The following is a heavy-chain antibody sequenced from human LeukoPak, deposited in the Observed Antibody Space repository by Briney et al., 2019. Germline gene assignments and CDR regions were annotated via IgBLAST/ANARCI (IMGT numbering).Heavy chain of an antibody. V-gene: IGHV3-74*03. CDR1: GFTFSNYW. CDR3: ARDSEAVAGDFDY. J-gene: IGHJ4*02. Sequence: PGGSLRLSCAASGFTFSNYWMHWFRQPPGKGLVWFSRITSDGSNTMYADSVKGRFTISRDNVKNTLYLQMNSLRVEDTAVYYCARDSEAVAGDFDYWGQGTLVTVSS. D-gene: IGHD6-13*01. CDR2: ITSDGSNT.